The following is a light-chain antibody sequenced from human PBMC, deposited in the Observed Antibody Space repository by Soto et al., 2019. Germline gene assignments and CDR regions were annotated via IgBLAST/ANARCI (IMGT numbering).Light chain of an antibody. Sequence: EIVVSQSPCTLSLSPGERATLSCRASQSVSSNLAWYQQKPGQAPRLLIYGASTRATGIPARFSGSGSGTEFTLTISSLQSEDFAVYYCQQYNNWPPITFGQGTRLEIK. J-gene: IGKJ5*01. CDR1: QSVSSN. CDR3: QQYNNWPPIT. CDR2: GAS. V-gene: IGKV3-15*01.